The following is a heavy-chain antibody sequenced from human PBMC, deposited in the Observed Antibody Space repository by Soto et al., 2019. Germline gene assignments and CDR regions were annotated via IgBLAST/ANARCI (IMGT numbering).Heavy chain of an antibody. D-gene: IGHD1-26*01. J-gene: IGHJ5*02. CDR2: IYYSGST. Sequence: SETLSLTCTVSGGSISSYYWSWIRQPPGKGLEWIGYIYYSGSTNYNPSLKSRVTISVDTSKNQFSLKLSSVTAADTAVYYCARHWIVGAAISGWFDPWGQGTQVTVSS. CDR1: GGSISSYY. V-gene: IGHV4-59*08. CDR3: ARHWIVGAAISGWFDP.